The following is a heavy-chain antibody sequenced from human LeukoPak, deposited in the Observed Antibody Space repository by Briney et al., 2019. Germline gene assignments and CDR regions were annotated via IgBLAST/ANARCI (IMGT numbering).Heavy chain of an antibody. CDR2: IIPIFGTA. Sequence: SVKVSCKASGGTFSSYAISWVRQAPGQRLEWMGGIIPIFGTANYAQKFQGRVTITTDESTSTAYMELSSLRSEDTAVYYCARAGYCSSTSCYLNDAFDIWGQGTMVTVSS. V-gene: IGHV1-69*05. D-gene: IGHD2-2*01. J-gene: IGHJ3*02. CDR1: GGTFSSYA. CDR3: ARAGYCSSTSCYLNDAFDI.